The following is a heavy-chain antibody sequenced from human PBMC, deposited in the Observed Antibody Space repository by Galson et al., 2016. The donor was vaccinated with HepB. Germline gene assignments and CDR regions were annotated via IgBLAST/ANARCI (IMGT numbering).Heavy chain of an antibody. CDR3: AKDLRDGTYYLDY. CDR2: ISGSGAAP. Sequence: SLRLSCAASGFSFSTCAMTWVRQAPGKGLEWVAAISGSGAAPYYADSVQGRFSISRDNAKNTLDLQMSSLRVDDTAVYFCAKDLRDGTYYLDYWGQGTLVTVTA. D-gene: IGHD5-24*01. J-gene: IGHJ4*02. V-gene: IGHV3-23*01. CDR1: GFSFSTCA.